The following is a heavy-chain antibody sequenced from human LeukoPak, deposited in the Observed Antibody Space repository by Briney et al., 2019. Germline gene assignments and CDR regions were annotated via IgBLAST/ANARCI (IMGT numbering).Heavy chain of an antibody. V-gene: IGHV4-59*01. Sequence: SETLSLTCTVSGGSISSYYWSWLRQPPGKGLEWIGYIYYSGSNNFNPSVKSRVAMSVDTSKKQFSLNLSSLTAADTAVYYCARGGTAVIAPYAFDIWGQGTVVTVSS. CDR1: GGSISSYY. D-gene: IGHD4-23*01. CDR2: IYYSGSN. J-gene: IGHJ3*02. CDR3: ARGGTAVIAPYAFDI.